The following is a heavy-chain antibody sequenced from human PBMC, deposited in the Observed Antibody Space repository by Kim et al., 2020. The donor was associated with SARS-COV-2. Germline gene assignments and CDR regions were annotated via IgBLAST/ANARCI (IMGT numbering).Heavy chain of an antibody. Sequence: GGSLRLSCAASGFTFGDYAMHWVRQAPGKGLEWVSGISWNSGSIGYADSVKGRFTISRDNAKNSLYLQMNSLRAEDTALYYCAKDPDYDFWSGRWAFDIWGQGTVVTVSS. V-gene: IGHV3-9*01. CDR1: GFTFGDYA. D-gene: IGHD3-3*01. CDR3: AKDPDYDFWSGRWAFDI. CDR2: ISWNSGSI. J-gene: IGHJ3*02.